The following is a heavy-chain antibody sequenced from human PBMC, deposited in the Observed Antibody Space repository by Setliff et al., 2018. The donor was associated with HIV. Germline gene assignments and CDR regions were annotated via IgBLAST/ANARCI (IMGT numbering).Heavy chain of an antibody. Sequence: ASVKVSCKASGYNFINYGISWVRQAPGQGLEWMGWISVFNGDTTYAQNLQGRFTMTSDTSTTTAYMELRNLRSDDTAVYYCARLVSWRYYYYYMDVWGKGTTVTVSS. V-gene: IGHV1-18*01. CDR3: ARLVSWRYYYYYMDV. CDR1: GYNFINYG. D-gene: IGHD1-1*01. J-gene: IGHJ6*03. CDR2: ISVFNGDT.